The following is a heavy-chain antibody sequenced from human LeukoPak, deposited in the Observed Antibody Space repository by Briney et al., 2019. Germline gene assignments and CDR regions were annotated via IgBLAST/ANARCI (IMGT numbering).Heavy chain of an antibody. CDR1: GGSISSYY. CDR3: AGCSSTSCRNWFDP. V-gene: IGHV4-4*09. CDR2: IYTSGST. Sequence: SETLSLTCTVSGGSISSYYWSWIRQPPGKGLEWIGYIYTSGSTNYNPCLKSRVTISVDTSKNQFSMKLSSVTAADTAVYYCAGCSSTSCRNWFDPWGQGTLVTVSS. D-gene: IGHD2-2*01. J-gene: IGHJ5*02.